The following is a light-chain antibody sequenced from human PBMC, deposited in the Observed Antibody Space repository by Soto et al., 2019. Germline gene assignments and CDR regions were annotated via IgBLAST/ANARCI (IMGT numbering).Light chain of an antibody. CDR1: QSVSRN. CDR2: DAS. V-gene: IGKV3-15*01. CDR3: QQYEDWTYT. J-gene: IGKJ2*01. Sequence: EIVMTQSPATLSVSPGERATLSCRASQSVSRNLAWYQQKPGQAPRLLIYDASTRATGIPARFSGSGSGAEFTLSISSLQSDDSAVYYCQQYEDWTYTFGQGTK.